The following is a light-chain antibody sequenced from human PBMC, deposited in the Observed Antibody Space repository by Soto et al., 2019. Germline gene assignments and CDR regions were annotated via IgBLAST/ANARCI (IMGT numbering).Light chain of an antibody. CDR1: QTLSSW. J-gene: IGKJ5*01. CDR2: GAS. V-gene: IGKV1-5*01. CDR3: QQSYSTPSIT. Sequence: DIQMTQSPSTLSGSVGDRVTITCRASQTLSSWLAWYQQKPGKPPKVLIYGASNLQSGVPPRFSGSGSGTDFTLAISSLQPEAFATYSCQQSYSTPSITFGQGTRLEIK.